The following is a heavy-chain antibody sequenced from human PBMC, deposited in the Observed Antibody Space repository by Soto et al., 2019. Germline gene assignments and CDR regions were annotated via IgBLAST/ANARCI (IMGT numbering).Heavy chain of an antibody. Sequence: QVQLEQSGAEENKPGSSVRVSCKASGGTFSTSAISWVRQAPGQGLEWMGGIIPIFRRPDYAQKFQGRVTVTADESTSTACMELSGLRSDDTAVYYCARDKDRPQLGGNYYYILDVWGQGTTITVSS. CDR2: IIPIFRRP. V-gene: IGHV1-69*12. CDR3: ARDKDRPQLGGNYYYILDV. D-gene: IGHD3-3*02. J-gene: IGHJ6*02. CDR1: GGTFSTSA.